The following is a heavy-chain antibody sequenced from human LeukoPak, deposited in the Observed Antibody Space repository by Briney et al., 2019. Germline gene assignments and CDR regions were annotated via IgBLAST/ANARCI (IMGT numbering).Heavy chain of an antibody. Sequence: GGSLRLSCAASGFSLSDYWMGWVRQAPGKGLEWVANIKEYGTEEYYVDSVKGRFTISRDNAKNSLSLQMNSLRAEDMAVYYCATMRLDFWSGYYVRGYYLDYWGQGTLVTVCS. D-gene: IGHD3-3*01. CDR2: IKEYGTEE. V-gene: IGHV3-7*01. CDR1: GFSLSDYW. CDR3: ATMRLDFWSGYYVRGYYLDY. J-gene: IGHJ4*02.